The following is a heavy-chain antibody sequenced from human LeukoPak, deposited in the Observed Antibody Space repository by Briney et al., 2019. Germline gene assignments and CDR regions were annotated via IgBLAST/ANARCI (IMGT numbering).Heavy chain of an antibody. J-gene: IGHJ4*02. Sequence: GGSLRLSCVASGFPFRSYAMTWVRQTPGKGLESVSVITDDEDTYYADSVKGRFTISRDNSQNTVFLQMNSLRVEDTAVYYCAKVDYSSPENYFDSWGQGTLVTVSS. CDR2: ITDDEDT. D-gene: IGHD2-15*01. CDR1: GFPFRSYA. V-gene: IGHV3-23*01. CDR3: AKVDYSSPENYFDS.